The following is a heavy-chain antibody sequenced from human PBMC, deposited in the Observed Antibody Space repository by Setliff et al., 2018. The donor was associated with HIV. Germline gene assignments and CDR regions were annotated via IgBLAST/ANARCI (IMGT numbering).Heavy chain of an antibody. D-gene: IGHD6-13*01. Sequence: QSGGSLRLSCAASGFTFSYYSMHWVRQAPGKGLEWISFMSSYRTSMTHYADSVKGRFTVSRDDAKNSLYLQMNSLTAEDTAVYYCAKDHATSSWFTALLDYWGQGALVTVSS. CDR2: MSSYRTSMT. CDR3: AKDHATSSWFTALLDY. J-gene: IGHJ4*02. CDR1: GFTFSYYS. V-gene: IGHV3-48*01.